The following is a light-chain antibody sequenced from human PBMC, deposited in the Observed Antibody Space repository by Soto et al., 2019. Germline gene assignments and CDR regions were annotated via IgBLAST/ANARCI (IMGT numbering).Light chain of an antibody. V-gene: IGKV1-33*01. J-gene: IGKJ2*01. CDR2: DAS. Sequence: DIQMTQSPSSLSASVGDRVTITCQAPEDISNYLNWDQQKPGKAPKLLIYDASNLETGVPSRFIGSGSGTDFTFTISSLQPEDIATYYCQHYDSLPFTLGQGTKLEIK. CDR1: EDISNY. CDR3: QHYDSLPFT.